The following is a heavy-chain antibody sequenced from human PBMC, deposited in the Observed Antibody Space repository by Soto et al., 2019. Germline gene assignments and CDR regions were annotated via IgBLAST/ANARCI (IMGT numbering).Heavy chain of an antibody. CDR3: AKDHYDSSGYYYDY. Sequence: EVQLVESGGVVVQPGGSLRLSCAASGFTFDDYTMHWVRQAPGKGLEWVSLISWDGGSTYYADSVKGRFTISRDNSKNYLYLQMNSLRTEDTALYYCAKDHYDSSGYYYDYWGQGTLVTVSS. CDR1: GFTFDDYT. D-gene: IGHD3-22*01. V-gene: IGHV3-43*01. J-gene: IGHJ4*02. CDR2: ISWDGGST.